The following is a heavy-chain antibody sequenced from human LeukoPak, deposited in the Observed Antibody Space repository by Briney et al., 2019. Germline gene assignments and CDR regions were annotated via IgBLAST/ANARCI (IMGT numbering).Heavy chain of an antibody. CDR1: GFSFSSYS. V-gene: IGHV3-48*01. J-gene: IGHJ4*02. CDR3: ARDRPLSGYDFDS. D-gene: IGHD5-12*01. Sequence: GGSLRLSCAASGFSFSSYSLNWVRQAPGKGLEWLSYITSDSSSIFHADAVKGRFTISRDNARNSLFLQMNSLRAEDTAIYYCARDRPLSGYDFDSWGQGTLVTVSS. CDR2: ITSDSSSI.